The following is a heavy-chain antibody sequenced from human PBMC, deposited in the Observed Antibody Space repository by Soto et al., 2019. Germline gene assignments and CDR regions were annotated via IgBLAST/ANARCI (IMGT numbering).Heavy chain of an antibody. Sequence: SGPTLVNPTQTLTLTCTFSGFSLSTSGVGVGWIRQPPGKALEWLALIYWSDDKRYSPSLKSRLTITKDTSQNQGVLTMTNMDSVDTATYYCAHRAVDTVRRGYSYGDAFDIWGQGTLVAVSS. J-gene: IGHJ3*02. D-gene: IGHD5-18*01. V-gene: IGHV2-5*01. CDR2: IYWSDDK. CDR1: GFSLSTSGVG. CDR3: AHRAVDTVRRGYSYGDAFDI.